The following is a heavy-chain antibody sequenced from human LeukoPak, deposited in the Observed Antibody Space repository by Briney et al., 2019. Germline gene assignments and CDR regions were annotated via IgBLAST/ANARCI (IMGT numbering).Heavy chain of an antibody. J-gene: IGHJ6*02. Sequence: PGGSLRLSCAASGFTFSSYGMHWVRQAPGKGLEWVAVISYDGSNKYYADSEKGRFTISRDNSKNTLYLQMNSLRAEDTAVYYCAKAFRVPAAKADYYYYYGMDVWGQGTTVTVSS. CDR1: GFTFSSYG. V-gene: IGHV3-30*18. CDR2: ISYDGSNK. CDR3: AKAFRVPAAKADYYYYYGMDV. D-gene: IGHD2-2*01.